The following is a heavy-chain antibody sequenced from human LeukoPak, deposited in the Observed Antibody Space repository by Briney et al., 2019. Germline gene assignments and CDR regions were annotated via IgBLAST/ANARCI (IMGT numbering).Heavy chain of an antibody. D-gene: IGHD3-22*01. Sequence: GGSLRLSCAASGFTFSDYYMSWIRQAPGKGLEWVSYISSSGSTIYYADSVKGRFTISRDNAKNSPYLQMNSLRAEDTAVYYCAREAMIVVVSNDAFDIWGQGTMVTVSS. J-gene: IGHJ3*02. CDR1: GFTFSDYY. CDR2: ISSSGSTI. CDR3: AREAMIVVVSNDAFDI. V-gene: IGHV3-11*01.